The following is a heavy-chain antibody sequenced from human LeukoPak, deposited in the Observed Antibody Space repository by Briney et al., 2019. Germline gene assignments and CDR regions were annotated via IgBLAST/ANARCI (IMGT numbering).Heavy chain of an antibody. J-gene: IGHJ4*02. V-gene: IGHV4-39*01. CDR1: GFTVSSNY. CDR2: IYYSGST. D-gene: IGHD3-10*01. CDR3: ARHRPIIWFGESPPDY. Sequence: GSLRLSCAASGFTVSSNYMSWVRQPPGKGLEWIGSIYYSGSTYYNPSLKSRVTISVDTSKNQFSLKLSSVTAADTAVYYCARHRPIIWFGESPPDYWGQGTLVTVSS.